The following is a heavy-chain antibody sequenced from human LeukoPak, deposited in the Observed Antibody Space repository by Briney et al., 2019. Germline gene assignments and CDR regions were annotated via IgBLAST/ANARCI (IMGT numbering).Heavy chain of an antibody. CDR1: GFSLNTSGVA. J-gene: IGHJ4*02. D-gene: IGHD3-10*01. CDR2: IYWDDDK. Sequence: SGPTLANPTPTLTLTCTLSGFSLNTSGVAVAWIRQPPGKALKYLGLIYWDDDKRYKPSLKARLTITKGTSDNQVLLRMTSMDPLDTATYYCAKRFGAGTFYYFDSWGQGTLVTVSS. CDR3: AKRFGAGTFYYFDS. V-gene: IGHV2-5*02.